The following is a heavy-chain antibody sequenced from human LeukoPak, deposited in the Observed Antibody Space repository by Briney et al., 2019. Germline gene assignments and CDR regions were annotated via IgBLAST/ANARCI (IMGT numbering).Heavy chain of an antibody. J-gene: IGHJ4*02. D-gene: IGHD2/OR15-2a*01. Sequence: QPGGSLRLSCAASGFTFSTSWMHWVRQAPGKGLVWVSRINSDGSRINYATSVKGRPTISRDDAKNSLYLQMNSLRAEDTAAYYCARSNLNDYWGQGSLVTVSS. CDR3: ARSNLNDY. CDR2: INSDGSRI. CDR1: GFTFSTSW. V-gene: IGHV3-74*01.